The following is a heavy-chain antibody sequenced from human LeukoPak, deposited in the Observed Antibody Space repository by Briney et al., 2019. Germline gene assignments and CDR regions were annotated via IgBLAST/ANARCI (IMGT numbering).Heavy chain of an antibody. V-gene: IGHV1-8*01. D-gene: IGHD3-16*02. Sequence: GASVKVSCKPSGYTFTSYDINWVRQATGQGLEWMGWMNPNSGNTGYAQKFQGRVTMTRNTSISTAYMELSSLRSEDTAVYYCARAPNDDYVWGSYRGREIDYWGQGTLVTVSS. J-gene: IGHJ4*02. CDR2: MNPNSGNT. CDR1: GYTFTSYD. CDR3: ARAPNDDYVWGSYRGREIDY.